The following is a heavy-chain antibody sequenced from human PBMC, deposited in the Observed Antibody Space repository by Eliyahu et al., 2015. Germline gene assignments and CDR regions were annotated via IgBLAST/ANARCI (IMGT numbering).Heavy chain of an antibody. CDR3: ARHRRGGVANPIDY. J-gene: IGHJ4*02. V-gene: IGHV4-39*01. CDR1: GGXISSSSYY. CDR2: IYYSGST. D-gene: IGHD3-16*01. Sequence: QLQLQESGPGLVKPSETLSLTCTVXGGXISSSSYYWGWIRQPPGKGLEWIGSIYYSGSTYYNPSLKSRVTISVDTSKNQFSLKLSSVTAADTAVYYCARHRRGGVANPIDYWGQGTLVTVSS.